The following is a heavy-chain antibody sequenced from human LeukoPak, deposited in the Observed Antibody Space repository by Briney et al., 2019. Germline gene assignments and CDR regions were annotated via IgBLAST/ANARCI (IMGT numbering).Heavy chain of an antibody. Sequence: SETLSLTCTVSGGSISSHYWSWIRQPPGKGLEWIGYISYSGSTNYNPSLKRRVTISVDTSKNQFSLKLSSVTAADTAVYYCAREGTQINYYFDYWGQGTLVTVSS. D-gene: IGHD3-10*01. CDR2: ISYSGST. CDR1: GGSISSHY. J-gene: IGHJ4*02. CDR3: AREGTQINYYFDY. V-gene: IGHV4-59*11.